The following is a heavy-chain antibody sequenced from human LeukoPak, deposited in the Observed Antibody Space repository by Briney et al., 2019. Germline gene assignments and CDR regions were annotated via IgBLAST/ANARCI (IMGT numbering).Heavy chain of an antibody. CDR2: IIPALRTA. CDR3: ARDSSLEYLFYFDY. Sequence: ASVKVSCKASGGTFSSYGISWVRQAPGQGLEWMGGIIPALRTANYAQKFQGRVTITADESTSTSYMELSSLRSEDTAVYYCARDSSLEYLFYFDYWGQGTLVTVSS. CDR1: GGTFSSYG. D-gene: IGHD2/OR15-2a*01. V-gene: IGHV1-69*01. J-gene: IGHJ4*02.